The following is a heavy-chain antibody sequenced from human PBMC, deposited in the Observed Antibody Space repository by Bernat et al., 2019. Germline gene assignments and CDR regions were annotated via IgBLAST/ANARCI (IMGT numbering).Heavy chain of an antibody. CDR1: GGSISRGGYY. V-gene: IGHV4-31*03. Sequence: QVQLQESGPGLVKPSQTLSLTCTVSGGSISRGGYYWSWIRQHPGKGLEWIGYIYYSGSTYYNPSLKSRVTISVDTSKNQFSLKLSSVTAADTAVYYCARNALQRLGYCSSTSWYGGWFDPWGQGTLVTVSS. D-gene: IGHD2-2*01. J-gene: IGHJ5*02. CDR3: ARNALQRLGYCSSTSWYGGWFDP. CDR2: IYYSGST.